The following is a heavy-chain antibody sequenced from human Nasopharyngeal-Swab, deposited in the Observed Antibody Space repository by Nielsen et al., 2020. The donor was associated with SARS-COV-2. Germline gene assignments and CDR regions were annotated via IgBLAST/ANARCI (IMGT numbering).Heavy chain of an antibody. CDR1: GFTFGNYA. CDR3: ARSVLPDGGFSSHFYNALDV. D-gene: IGHD2-15*01. Sequence: GGSLRLSCAASGFTFGNYAMHWVRQAPGKGLEWVAAMLYDGRLRNYAASVRGRFTISRDNSKGMLYLQLNSLRGDDTAIYYCARSVLPDGGFSSHFYNALDVWGQGTTVTVSS. J-gene: IGHJ6*02. CDR2: MLYDGRLR. V-gene: IGHV3-30*04.